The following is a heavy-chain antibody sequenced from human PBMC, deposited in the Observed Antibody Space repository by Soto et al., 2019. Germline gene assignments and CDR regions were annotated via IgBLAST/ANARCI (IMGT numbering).Heavy chain of an antibody. Sequence: GGSLRLSWAASGFTFSSYAMSWVRQAPGKGLEWVSAISGGGGSTYYADSVKGRFTISRDNSKNTLYLQMNSLRAEDTAVYYCAKGTANDPRVYDYWGQGTLVTVSS. CDR3: AKGTANDPRVYDY. D-gene: IGHD1-1*01. V-gene: IGHV3-23*01. CDR2: ISGGGGST. CDR1: GFTFSSYA. J-gene: IGHJ4*02.